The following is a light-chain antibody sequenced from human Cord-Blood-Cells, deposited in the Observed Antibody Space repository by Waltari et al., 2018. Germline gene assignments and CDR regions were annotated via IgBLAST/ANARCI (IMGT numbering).Light chain of an antibody. V-gene: IGLV2-23*03. J-gene: IGLJ2*01. CDR3: CSYAGSSTFVV. CDR1: SSDVGSYNL. Sequence: QSALTQPASVSGSPGQSITISCTGTSSDVGSYNLLYWYQQHPGKAPKLMIYEGSKRPSGVSNRFSGSKSGNTASLTISGRQAEDEADYYCCSYAGSSTFVVFGGGTKLTVL. CDR2: EGS.